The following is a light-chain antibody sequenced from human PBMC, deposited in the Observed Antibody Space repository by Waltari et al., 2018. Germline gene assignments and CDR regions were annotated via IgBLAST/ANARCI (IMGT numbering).Light chain of an antibody. CDR3: AAWDDSLSGVV. CDR1: SSNIGSNY. J-gene: IGLJ2*01. V-gene: IGLV1-47*02. Sequence: QSVLTQPPSASGTPGQRVTISCSGRSSNIGSNYVSWYQQPPGTAPKLLIYSNNQRPSGVPDRFSGSKSGTSASLAISGLRSEDEADYYCAAWDDSLSGVVFGGGTKLTVL. CDR2: SNN.